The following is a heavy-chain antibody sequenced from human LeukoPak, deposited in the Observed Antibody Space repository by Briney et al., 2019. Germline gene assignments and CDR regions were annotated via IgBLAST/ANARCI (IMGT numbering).Heavy chain of an antibody. J-gene: IGHJ4*02. Sequence: ASVKVSCKASGYTFTGYYMHWVRQAPGQGLEWMGVINPNSGGTNYAQKFQGRVTMTRDTPISTAYMELSRLRSADTAVYYCARSLPNIAVAGMDYWGQGTLVTVSS. CDR3: ARSLPNIAVAGMDY. CDR1: GYTFTGYY. D-gene: IGHD6-19*01. V-gene: IGHV1-2*02. CDR2: INPNSGGT.